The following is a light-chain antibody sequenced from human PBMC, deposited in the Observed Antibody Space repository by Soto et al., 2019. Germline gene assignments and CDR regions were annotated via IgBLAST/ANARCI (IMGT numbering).Light chain of an antibody. CDR1: QSISNY. J-gene: IGKJ3*01. Sequence: DIQMTQSPSSLSASVGDRVTITCRSSQSISNYLNWYQQKPGKAPKLLIYDASNLETGVPPRFSGSGSGTDFTFTISSLQPEDIATYYCQQYDNLLRFTFGPGTKGDIK. V-gene: IGKV1-33*01. CDR3: QQYDNLLRFT. CDR2: DAS.